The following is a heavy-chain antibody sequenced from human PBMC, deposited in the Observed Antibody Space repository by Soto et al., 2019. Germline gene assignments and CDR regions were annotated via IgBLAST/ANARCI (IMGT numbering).Heavy chain of an antibody. CDR1: GFTFSDYY. CDR2: ISGSGNSI. CDR3: ATLRTQFDR. V-gene: IGHV3-11*01. J-gene: IGHJ5*02. Sequence: QVLLVESGGGLVKPGGSLRLSCAASGFTFSDYYMSWLRQAPGMGLEWVSYISGSGNSIYYADTVKGRFTISRDNAKNSLYLQMNSLRVEDTAVYYCATLRTQFDRWGQGNLVTVSS.